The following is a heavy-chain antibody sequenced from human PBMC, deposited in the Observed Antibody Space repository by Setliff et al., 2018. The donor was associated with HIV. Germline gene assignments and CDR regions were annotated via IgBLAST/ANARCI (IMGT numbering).Heavy chain of an antibody. CDR3: ARDRHYSGLGSYGP. CDR2: IFRSGTT. D-gene: IGHD3-10*01. CDR1: GGSFGDYH. V-gene: IGHV4-4*07. J-gene: IGHJ5*02. Sequence: ETLSLTCTLSGGSFGDYHWSWIRQPAGRGLEWIGRIFRSGTTDHKLSLKSRVTISIDTSRNQFSLRLTSVTAEDTAVYYCARDRHYSGLGSYGPWGPGTLVTVSS.